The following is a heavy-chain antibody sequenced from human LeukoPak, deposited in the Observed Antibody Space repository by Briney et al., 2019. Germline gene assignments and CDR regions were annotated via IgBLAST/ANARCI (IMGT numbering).Heavy chain of an antibody. CDR3: ARDHKTVTSPSEGFDP. CDR2: IYHSGST. V-gene: IGHV4-30-2*01. CDR1: GGSISRGGYS. Sequence: PSQTLSLTCAVSGGSISRGGYSWSWIRQPPGKGLEWIGYIYHSGSTYYNPSLKSRVTISVDRSKNQFSLKLSSVTAADTAVYYCARDHKTVTSPSEGFDPWGQGTLVTVSS. J-gene: IGHJ5*02. D-gene: IGHD4-11*01.